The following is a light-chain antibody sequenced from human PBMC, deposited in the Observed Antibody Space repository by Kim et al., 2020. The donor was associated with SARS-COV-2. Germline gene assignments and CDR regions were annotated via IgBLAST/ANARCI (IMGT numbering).Light chain of an antibody. CDR1: QGISSY. V-gene: IGKV1-8*01. Sequence: ASTGDRVTITCRASQGISSYLAWYQQKPWKAPKLLIYAASTLQSGVPSRFSGSGSGTDFTLTISCLQSEDFATYYCQQYYSYPQTFGQGTKVDIK. CDR2: AAS. J-gene: IGKJ1*01. CDR3: QQYYSYPQT.